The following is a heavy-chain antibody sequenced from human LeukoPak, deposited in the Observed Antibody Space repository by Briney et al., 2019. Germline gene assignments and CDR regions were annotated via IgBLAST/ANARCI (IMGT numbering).Heavy chain of an antibody. D-gene: IGHD2-2*01. CDR3: ARGGVAVVPAARPSWFDP. V-gene: IGHV1-69*05. Sequence: SVKVSCKASGGTFSSYAISWVRQAPGQGLEWMGGIIPIFGTANYAQKFQGRVTITTDESTSTAYMELSSLRSEDTAVYYCARGGVAVVPAARPSWFDPWGQGTLVTVSS. CDR2: IIPIFGTA. J-gene: IGHJ5*02. CDR1: GGTFSSYA.